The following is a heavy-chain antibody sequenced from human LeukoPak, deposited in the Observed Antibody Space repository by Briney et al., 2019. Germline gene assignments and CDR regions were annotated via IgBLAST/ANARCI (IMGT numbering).Heavy chain of an antibody. CDR1: GYTFTSYG. CDR3: ARSLWFGESYYMDV. D-gene: IGHD3-10*01. J-gene: IGHJ6*03. CDR2: ISAYNGNT. V-gene: IGHV1-18*01. Sequence: ASVKVSCKASGYTFTSYGISWVRQAPGEGLEWMGWISAYNGNTNYAQKLQGRVTMTTDTSTSTAYMELRSLRSDDTAVYYCARSLWFGESYYMDVWGKGTTVTVSS.